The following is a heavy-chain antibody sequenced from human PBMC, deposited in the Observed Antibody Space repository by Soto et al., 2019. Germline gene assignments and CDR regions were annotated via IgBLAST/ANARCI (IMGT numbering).Heavy chain of an antibody. D-gene: IGHD3-22*01. V-gene: IGHV1-8*01. CDR3: ARGGYYYDSSAYYRPFDY. CDR2: MNPNSGNT. CDR1: GYTFTSYD. J-gene: IGHJ4*02. Sequence: QVQLVQSGAEVKKPGASVKVSCKASGYTFTSYDINWVRQATGQGLEWMGWMNPNSGNTGYAHKFQGRVTMTRSTSISTAYMELTSLRAEDPAVYYCARGGYYYDSSAYYRPFDYWGQGTLVTVSS.